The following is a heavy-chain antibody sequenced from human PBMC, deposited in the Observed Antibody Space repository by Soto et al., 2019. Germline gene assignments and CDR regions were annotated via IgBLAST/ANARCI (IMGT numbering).Heavy chain of an antibody. D-gene: IGHD5-12*01. Sequence: PGESLTISCKGSGCSFTTYWISWVRQMPGKSLEWMGRIDPSDSYTNYSPSFQGHVTISADKSISTAYLQWSSPKASDTAMYYCARLAMATRRGYYGMDVWGRGTTVTVSS. CDR3: ARLAMATRRGYYGMDV. V-gene: IGHV5-10-1*01. CDR1: GCSFTTYW. J-gene: IGHJ6*02. CDR2: IDPSDSYT.